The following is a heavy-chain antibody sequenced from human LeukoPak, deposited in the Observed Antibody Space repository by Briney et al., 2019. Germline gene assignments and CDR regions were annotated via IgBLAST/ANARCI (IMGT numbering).Heavy chain of an antibody. Sequence: PGGSLRLSCGASGFTFSKYAMSWVRQAPGKGLEWVSGVSGSGGVTYYADSVKGRFTISRDNAKNTLYLQMNSLRAEDTAVYYCAKDGLRALFFYYWGQGTLVTVSS. CDR1: GFTFSKYA. J-gene: IGHJ4*02. V-gene: IGHV3-23*01. D-gene: IGHD4-17*01. CDR3: AKDGLRALFFYY. CDR2: VSGSGGVT.